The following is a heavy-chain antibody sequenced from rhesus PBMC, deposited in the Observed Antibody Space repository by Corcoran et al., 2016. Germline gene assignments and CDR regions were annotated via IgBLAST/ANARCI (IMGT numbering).Heavy chain of an antibody. CDR3: AREGIAAAGFDY. Sequence: QVQLQESGPGLVKPSETLSLTCAVSGYSISSNYWSWIHQPPGKGLEWIGNIYGSSGSTYYNPSLKSRVTISTDTSKNQFSLKLSSVTAADTAVYYCAREGIAAAGFDYWGQGVLVTVSS. V-gene: IGHV4-147*01. J-gene: IGHJ4*01. D-gene: IGHD6-25*01. CDR2: IYGSSGST. CDR1: GYSISSNY.